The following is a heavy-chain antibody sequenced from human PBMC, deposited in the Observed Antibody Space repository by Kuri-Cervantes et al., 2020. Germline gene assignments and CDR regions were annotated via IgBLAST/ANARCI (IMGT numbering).Heavy chain of an antibody. J-gene: IGHJ6*03. D-gene: IGHD2-2*01. V-gene: IGHV1-3*01. Sequence: ASVKVSCKASGYTFTSYAMHWVRQAPGQRLEWMGWINAGNGNTKYSQKFQGRVTITRDTSASTAYMELSSLRSEDTAVYYCARGPLVVPAAMGFGYYYYYMDVWGKGTTVTVSS. CDR2: INAGNGNT. CDR3: ARGPLVVPAAMGFGYYYYYMDV. CDR1: GYTFTSYA.